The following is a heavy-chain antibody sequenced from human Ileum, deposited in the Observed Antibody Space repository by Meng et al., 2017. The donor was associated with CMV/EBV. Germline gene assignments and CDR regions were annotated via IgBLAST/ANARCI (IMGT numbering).Heavy chain of an antibody. D-gene: IGHD3-22*01. V-gene: IGHV1-2*06. CDR1: CFVFKDYF. CDR3: ARDIITAGQTGSFLDQ. CDR2: SHWRPKDN. Sequence: ASVKVSCNTSCFVFKDYFLHWVRQAPGQPLEWMGRSHWRPKDNTYAQKFEGRNRMYKDTSIDTDFMELTGLTSDDKAIYYCARDIITAGQTGSFLDQWGQGTPVTVSS. J-gene: IGHJ1*01.